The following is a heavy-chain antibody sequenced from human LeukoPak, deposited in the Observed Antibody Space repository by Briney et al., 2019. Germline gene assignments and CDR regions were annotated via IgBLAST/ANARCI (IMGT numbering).Heavy chain of an antibody. CDR1: GCTFSSYA. CDR2: IIPILGIA. D-gene: IGHD1-14*01. V-gene: IGHV1-69*04. Sequence: GASVKVSCKASGCTFSSYAISWVRQAPGQGLEWMGRIIPILGIANYAQKFQGRVTITADKSTSTAYMELSSLRSEDTAVYYCAREPEIYGFDIWGQGTMVTVSS. J-gene: IGHJ3*02. CDR3: AREPEIYGFDI.